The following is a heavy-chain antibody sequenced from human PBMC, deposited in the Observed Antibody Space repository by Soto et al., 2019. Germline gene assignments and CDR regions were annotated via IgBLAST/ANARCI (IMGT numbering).Heavy chain of an antibody. CDR3: AREIGYSYGYDYYYMDV. D-gene: IGHD5-18*01. V-gene: IGHV4-4*02. CDR2: IYHSGST. J-gene: IGHJ6*03. CDR1: SGSISSSSW. Sequence: SETLSLTCTVSSGSISSSSWWSWVRQPPGKGLEWIGEIYHSGSTNYNPSLKSRVTISVDRSKNQFSLKLSSVTAADTAVYYCAREIGYSYGYDYYYMDVWGKGTTVTVSS.